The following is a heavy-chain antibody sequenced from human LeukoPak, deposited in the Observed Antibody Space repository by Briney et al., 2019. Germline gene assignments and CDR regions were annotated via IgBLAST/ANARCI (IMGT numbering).Heavy chain of an antibody. Sequence: ASVKVSCKASGYTFTSYGISWVRQPPGQGLEWMGWISAYNGNTNYAQKLQGRVTMTTDTSTSTAYMELRRLRSDDTAVYYCARVDCSGGSCYLTTTYYYYMDVWGKGTTVTVSS. CDR2: ISAYNGNT. CDR1: GYTFTSYG. V-gene: IGHV1-18*01. J-gene: IGHJ6*03. CDR3: ARVDCSGGSCYLTTTYYYYMDV. D-gene: IGHD2-15*01.